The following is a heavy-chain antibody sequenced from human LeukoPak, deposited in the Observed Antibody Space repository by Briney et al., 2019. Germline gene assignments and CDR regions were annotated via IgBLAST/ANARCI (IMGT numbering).Heavy chain of an antibody. CDR2: IYYSGST. Sequence: SETLSLTCTVSGGSISSYYWSWIRQPPGKGLEWIGYIYYSGSTTYNPSLKSRVTISVDTSKNQFSLKLSSVAAADTAVYYCARVGGSSLHYDAWGQGTLVTVSS. CDR3: ARVGGSSLHYDA. V-gene: IGHV4-59*01. D-gene: IGHD3-16*02. J-gene: IGHJ5*02. CDR1: GGSISSYY.